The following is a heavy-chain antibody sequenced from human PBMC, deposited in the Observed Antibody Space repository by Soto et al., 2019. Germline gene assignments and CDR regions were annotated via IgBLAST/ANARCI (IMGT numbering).Heavy chain of an antibody. CDR2: IIPILGIA. CDR3: ASPDKGYCSGGSCYYFDY. CDR1: GGTFSSYT. Sequence: QVQLVQSGAEVKKPGSSVKVSCKASGGTFSSYTISWVRQAPGQGLEWMGRIIPILGIANYAQKFQGRVTITADKSTSTAYMELSSLRSEDTAVYYCASPDKGYCSGGSCYYFDYWGQGTLVTVSS. J-gene: IGHJ4*02. D-gene: IGHD2-15*01. V-gene: IGHV1-69*02.